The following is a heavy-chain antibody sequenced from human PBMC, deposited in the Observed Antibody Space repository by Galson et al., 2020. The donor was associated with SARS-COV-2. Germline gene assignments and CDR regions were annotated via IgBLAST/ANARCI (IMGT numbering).Heavy chain of an antibody. D-gene: IGHD3-3*01. CDR2: IRSKAYGWTT. J-gene: IGHJ4*02. Sequence: GESLKISCTASGFTFGDYAMSWFRQAPGKGLEWVGFIRSKAYGWTTEYAASVTGRFTISRDDSKSIAYLQMNSLKTEDTAVYYCTSMDFWSGYYSDYWGQGTLVTVSS. V-gene: IGHV3-49*03. CDR1: GFTFGDYA. CDR3: TSMDFWSGYYSDY.